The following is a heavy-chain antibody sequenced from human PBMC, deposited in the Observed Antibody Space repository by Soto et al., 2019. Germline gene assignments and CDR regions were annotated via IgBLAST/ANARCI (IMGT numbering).Heavy chain of an antibody. D-gene: IGHD5-12*01. J-gene: IGHJ5*02. Sequence: PGGSLRLSCTASGFHFGTYAMHWVRQAPGKGLEWVALIWHDGSNKYYADSVKGRFTISRDNSKNTLYLQMNSLRAEDTAVYYCSKCGRGADIVSVYDWFDHWGQGTLVTVSS. V-gene: IGHV3-30*02. CDR1: GFHFGTYA. CDR3: SKCGRGADIVSVYDWFDH. CDR2: IWHDGSNK.